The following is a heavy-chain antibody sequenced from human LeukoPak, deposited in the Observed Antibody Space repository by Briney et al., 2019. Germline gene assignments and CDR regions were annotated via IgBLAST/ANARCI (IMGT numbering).Heavy chain of an antibody. J-gene: IGHJ5*02. Sequence: SETLSLTCTVSGGSISSYYWGWIRQHPGKGLEWIGYIYYSGSTYYNPSLKSRVTISVDTSKNQFSLKLSSVTAADTAVYYCARAYYDFWSGPNWFDPWGQGTLVTVSS. CDR3: ARAYYDFWSGPNWFDP. CDR2: IYYSGST. CDR1: GGSISSYY. D-gene: IGHD3-3*01. V-gene: IGHV4-59*06.